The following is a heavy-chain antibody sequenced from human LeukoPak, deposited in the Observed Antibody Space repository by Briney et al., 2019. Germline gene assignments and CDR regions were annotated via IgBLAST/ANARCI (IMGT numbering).Heavy chain of an antibody. D-gene: IGHD3-16*02. Sequence: GGSLRLSCAASGFTFNSYAMSWVRQAPGKGLEWVSTISTAGGSTYFADSVKGRFTISRDNSKNTLYLQMNGLRAEDTAVYYCAKDYRDLDYWGQGTLVTVSS. CDR1: GFTFNSYA. CDR3: AKDYRDLDY. CDR2: ISTAGGST. V-gene: IGHV3-23*01. J-gene: IGHJ4*02.